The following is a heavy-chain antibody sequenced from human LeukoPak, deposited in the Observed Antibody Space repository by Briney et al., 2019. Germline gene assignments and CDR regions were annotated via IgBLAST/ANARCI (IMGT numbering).Heavy chain of an antibody. D-gene: IGHD6-13*01. CDR3: AKDRETTASGTFDY. J-gene: IGHJ4*02. Sequence: GGSLRLSCAASGFTFNNYGIHYVRQAPGKGLEWVAVISDDGRHKNYADSVKGRLTISRDNSNNTLYLQMNSLRVEDTGVYYCAKDRETTASGTFDYWGQGTLVTVSS. CDR2: ISDDGRHK. CDR1: GFTFNNYG. V-gene: IGHV3-30*18.